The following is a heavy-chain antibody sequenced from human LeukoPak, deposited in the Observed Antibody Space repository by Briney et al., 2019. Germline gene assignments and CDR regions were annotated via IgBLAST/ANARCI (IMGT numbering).Heavy chain of an antibody. Sequence: GRSLRLFCAASGFTFSSYALHWVRQAPGKGLEWVAVISYDGSNKYYADSVKGRFTISRDNSKNTLYLQMNSLRAEDSAVYYCARGISSVSSNWFDPWGQGTLVSVSS. D-gene: IGHD3-22*01. J-gene: IGHJ5*02. V-gene: IGHV3-30-3*01. CDR3: ARGISSVSSNWFDP. CDR2: ISYDGSNK. CDR1: GFTFSSYA.